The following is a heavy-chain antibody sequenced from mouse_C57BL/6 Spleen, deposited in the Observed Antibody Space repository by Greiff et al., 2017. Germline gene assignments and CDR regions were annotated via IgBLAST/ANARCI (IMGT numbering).Heavy chain of an antibody. CDR3: ATPDSSGPVDY. V-gene: IGHV1-50*01. CDR2: IDPSDSYT. CDR1: GYTFTSYW. Sequence: QVQLQQSGAELVKPGASVKLSCKASGYTFTSYWMQWVKQRPGQGLEWIGEIDPSDSYTNYNQKFKGKATLTVDTSSSTAYMQLSSLTSEDSAVYYCATPDSSGPVDYWGQGTSVTVSS. J-gene: IGHJ4*01. D-gene: IGHD3-2*02.